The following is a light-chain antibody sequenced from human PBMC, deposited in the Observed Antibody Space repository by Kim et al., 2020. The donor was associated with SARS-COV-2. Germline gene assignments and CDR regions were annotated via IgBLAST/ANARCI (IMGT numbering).Light chain of an antibody. J-gene: IGLJ2*01. V-gene: IGLV1-51*01. CDR1: SSNIGNNY. CDR3: GTWDSSLSVYVV. CDR2: DNN. Sequence: QKVTISCSGSSSNIGNNYVSWYQQLPGTAPKLLIYDNNKRPSGIPDRFSGSKSGTSATLGITGLQTGDEADYYCGTWDSSLSVYVVFGGGTQLTVL.